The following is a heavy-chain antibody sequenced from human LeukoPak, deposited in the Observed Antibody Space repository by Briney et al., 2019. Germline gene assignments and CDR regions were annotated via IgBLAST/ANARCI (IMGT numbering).Heavy chain of an antibody. CDR2: ISDSGTIT. Sequence: GGSLRLSCAATGFTSSSYAMSWVRQAPAKGLEWVSSISDSGTITYHADSVKGRFTISRDNSKNTLYLQTNSLRVEDTAVYWCARGSVAGNKWFDPWGQGTLVTVSS. D-gene: IGHD6-19*01. J-gene: IGHJ5*02. CDR1: GFTSSSYA. V-gene: IGHV3-23*01. CDR3: ARGSVAGNKWFDP.